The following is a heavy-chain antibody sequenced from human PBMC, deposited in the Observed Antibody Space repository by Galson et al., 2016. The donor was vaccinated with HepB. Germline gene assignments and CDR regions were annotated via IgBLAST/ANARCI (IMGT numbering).Heavy chain of an antibody. CDR3: ARETADGAFDI. CDR1: GYTFTSYF. J-gene: IGHJ3*02. Sequence: SVKVSCKASGYTFTSYFLNRVRQAPGHGLEWMGIINPSGGTTSYAQRFQGRVTMTRDTSTTTVHMELTSLTSLDTAVYYCARETADGAFDIWGQGTMVTVSS. V-gene: IGHV1-46*01. D-gene: IGHD2-21*02. CDR2: INPSGGTT.